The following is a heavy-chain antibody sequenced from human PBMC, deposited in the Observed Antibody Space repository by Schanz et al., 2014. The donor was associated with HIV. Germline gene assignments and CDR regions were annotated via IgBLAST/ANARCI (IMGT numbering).Heavy chain of an antibody. V-gene: IGHV4-34*01. CDR3: ARTPYYFDY. J-gene: IGHJ4*02. Sequence: QVQLQQWGAGLLKPSETLNLTCAVYGGSFSDYYWSWIRQPPGKGLEWIGEINHSGSTNYNPSLSSRVTISVDTSKNQFSLRLNSVTAADTAVYYCARTPYYFDYWGQGTLVTVSS. CDR1: GGSFSDYY. CDR2: INHSGST.